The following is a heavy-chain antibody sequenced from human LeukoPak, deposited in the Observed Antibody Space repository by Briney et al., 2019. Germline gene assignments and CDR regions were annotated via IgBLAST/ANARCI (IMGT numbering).Heavy chain of an antibody. V-gene: IGHV4-30-2*01. CDR1: GGSISSGGYS. CDR3: ARGRGYYGSGSYRDRYYFDY. J-gene: IGHJ4*02. CDR2: IYHSGST. D-gene: IGHD3-10*01. Sequence: PSETLSLTCAVSGGSISSGGYSWSWIGQPPGKGLEWIGYIYHSGSTYYNPSLKSRVTISVDRSKNQFSLKLSSVTAADTAVYYCARGRGYYGSGSYRDRYYFDYWGQGTLVTVSS.